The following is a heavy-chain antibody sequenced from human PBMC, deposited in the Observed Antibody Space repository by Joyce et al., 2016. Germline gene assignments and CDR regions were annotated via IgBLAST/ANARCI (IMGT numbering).Heavy chain of an antibody. CDR2: INRDGSST. D-gene: IGHD4-23*01. CDR3: ARLRRWSGPSDC. Sequence: EVQLVESGGGLVQPGWSLRLSCAASGFTFSSYWMYWVRKAPGKGLVGVSRINRDGSSTTYADSVKGRFTISRDNAKNTLYLQMNSLGAEDTAVYYCARLRRWSGPSDCWGQGTLVTVSS. J-gene: IGHJ4*02. V-gene: IGHV3-74*03. CDR1: GFTFSSYW.